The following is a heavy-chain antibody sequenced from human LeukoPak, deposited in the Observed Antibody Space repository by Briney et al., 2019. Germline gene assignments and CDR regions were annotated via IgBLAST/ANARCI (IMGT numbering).Heavy chain of an antibody. CDR1: GFTVSRNY. CDR3: AKDEIGAVAGLLDY. Sequence: GGSLRLSCAASGFTVSRNYMSWVRQAPGKGLEWVAVIWYDGSNKYYADSVRGRFTVSRDNSKDTLYLQMNSLRAEDTAVYYCAKDEIGAVAGLLDYWGQGILVTVSS. D-gene: IGHD6-19*01. J-gene: IGHJ4*02. CDR2: IWYDGSNK. V-gene: IGHV3-30*02.